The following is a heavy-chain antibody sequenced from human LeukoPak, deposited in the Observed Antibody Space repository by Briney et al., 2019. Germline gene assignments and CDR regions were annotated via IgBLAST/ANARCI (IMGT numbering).Heavy chain of an antibody. Sequence: PGGSLRLSCAASGFTFSSYKMHWVRQVAGKGLEWVSAVGIVGDTFYSGSVKGRFTISRENAENSLFLQMNSLRAGDTAVYYCAREGRGSSADAFDIWGQGTMVTVSS. V-gene: IGHV3-13*01. CDR3: AREGRGSSADAFDI. CDR2: VGIVGDT. CDR1: GFTFSSYK. J-gene: IGHJ3*02. D-gene: IGHD3-10*01.